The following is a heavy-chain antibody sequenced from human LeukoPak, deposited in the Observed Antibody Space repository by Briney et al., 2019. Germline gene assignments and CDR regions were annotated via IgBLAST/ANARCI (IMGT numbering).Heavy chain of an antibody. CDR3: AKGMGSGWTEDFDY. CDR1: GFTFDDYA. Sequence: GGSLRLSCAASGFTFDDYAMHWVRQAPGKGLEWVSGISWNSGSIGYADSVKGRFTISRDNAKSSLYLQMNSLRAEDTALYYCAKGMGSGWTEDFDYWGQGTLVTVSS. V-gene: IGHV3-9*01. CDR2: ISWNSGSI. J-gene: IGHJ4*02. D-gene: IGHD6-19*01.